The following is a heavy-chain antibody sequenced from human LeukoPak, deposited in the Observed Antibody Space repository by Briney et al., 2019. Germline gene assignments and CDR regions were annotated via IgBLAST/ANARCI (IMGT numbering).Heavy chain of an antibody. CDR2: IKSKTDGETT. D-gene: IGHD3-3*01. J-gene: IGHJ4*02. V-gene: IGHV3-15*01. CDR3: TTAISGVASSSRLDY. Sequence: GGSLRLSCAASGFTFSNAWVSWVRQAPGKGLEWVARIKSKTDGETTDYAAPVKDRFTISRDDSKNTLYLQMNSLNTEDTAVYYCTTAISGVASSSRLDYWGRGTLVTVSS. CDR1: GFTFSNAW.